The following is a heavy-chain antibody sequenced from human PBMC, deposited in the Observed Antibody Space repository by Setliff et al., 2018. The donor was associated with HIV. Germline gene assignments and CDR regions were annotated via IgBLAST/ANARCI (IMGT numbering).Heavy chain of an antibody. V-gene: IGHV1-69-2*01. D-gene: IGHD1-1*01. CDR2: VDPKNGKT. Sequence: ASVKVSCKASGYTFTDYYMHWVQQAPGKGLEWMGRVDPKNGKTLYAENLRGRITITADTSTDTAYMELNSLRSDDTAVYFWGRGGNDWNQPADYWGQGTLVTVSS. CDR1: GYTFTDYY. CDR3: GRGGNDWNQPADY. J-gene: IGHJ4*02.